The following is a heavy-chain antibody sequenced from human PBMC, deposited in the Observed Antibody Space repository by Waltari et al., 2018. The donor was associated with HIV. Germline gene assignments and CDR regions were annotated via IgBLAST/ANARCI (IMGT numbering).Heavy chain of an antibody. CDR2: INHSGST. CDR1: GGSFSGYY. V-gene: IGHV4-34*01. D-gene: IGHD2-15*01. Sequence: QVQLQQWGAGLLKPSETLSLPCAVYGGSFSGYYWSWIRQPPGNGLQWIGEINHSGSTNYNPSLKSRVTISVDTSKNQFSLKLSSVTAADTAVYYCARGAGKYGGSPTPDALDIWGQGTMVTVSS. CDR3: ARGAGKYGGSPTPDALDI. J-gene: IGHJ3*02.